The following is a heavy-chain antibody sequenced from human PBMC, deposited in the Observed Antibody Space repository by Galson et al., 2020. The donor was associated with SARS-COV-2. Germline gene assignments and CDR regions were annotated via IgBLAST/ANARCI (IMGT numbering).Heavy chain of an antibody. CDR2: IVVGSGKT. CDR1: GFTFTSSA. Sequence: SVTVSCKASGFTFTSSAVQWVRQASGQRLAWIRWIVVGSGKTNYAQKFQESVTITRDMSTSTAYMELSSLRYQDTAVSYCAAFVARPVYWGQGTLVTVSS. D-gene: IGHD6-6*01. V-gene: IGHV1-58*01. J-gene: IGHJ4*02. CDR3: AAFVARPVY.